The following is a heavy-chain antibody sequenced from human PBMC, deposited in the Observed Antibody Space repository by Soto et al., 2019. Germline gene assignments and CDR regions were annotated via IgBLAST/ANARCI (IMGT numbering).Heavy chain of an antibody. CDR3: ARASATVTTYYYYYMDV. Sequence: GGSLRLSCAASGFTFSNYAMNWVRQAPGKGLEWVSSISSSSSYIYYADSVKGRFTISRDNAKNSLYLQMNSLRAEDTAVYYCARASATVTTYYYYYMDVWGKGTTVTVSS. CDR1: GFTFSNYA. J-gene: IGHJ6*03. V-gene: IGHV3-21*01. D-gene: IGHD4-17*01. CDR2: ISSSSSYI.